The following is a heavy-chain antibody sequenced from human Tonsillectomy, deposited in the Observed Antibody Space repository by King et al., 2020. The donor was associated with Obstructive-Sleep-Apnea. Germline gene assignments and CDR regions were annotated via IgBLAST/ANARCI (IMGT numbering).Heavy chain of an antibody. D-gene: IGHD6-19*01. CDR1: GVSFSSYA. CDR2: ISGSGGST. V-gene: IGHV3-23*04. J-gene: IGHJ4*02. Sequence: VQLVESGGGLVQPGGSLRLSCAASGVSFSSYAMSWVRQAPGKGLEWVSGISGSGGSTYYADSVKGRFTISRDNSKNTLYLQMNSLRAEDTAVYYCAKDQAIAVAGTDFWGQGTLVTVSS. CDR3: AKDQAIAVAGTDF.